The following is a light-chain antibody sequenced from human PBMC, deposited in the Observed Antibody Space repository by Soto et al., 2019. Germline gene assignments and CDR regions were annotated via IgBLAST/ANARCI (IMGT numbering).Light chain of an antibody. J-gene: IGKJ5*01. CDR3: QKYDSAPMT. Sequence: DIQMTQSPSSLSASVGDRVTISCRASQGISKYLAWYQQKPGKVPKLLIYAASIVQSGVPSRFSGRGSGTDFTLTISSLQPEDVATYYCQKYDSAPMTFGQGARLEI. V-gene: IGKV1-27*01. CDR2: AAS. CDR1: QGISKY.